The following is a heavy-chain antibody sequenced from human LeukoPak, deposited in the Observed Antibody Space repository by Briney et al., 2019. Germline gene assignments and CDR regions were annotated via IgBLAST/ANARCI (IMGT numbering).Heavy chain of an antibody. CDR1: GASLSSYY. D-gene: IGHD1-26*01. CDR3: SCGNYEPFAT. J-gene: IGHJ5*02. Sequence: SETLPLTCTVSGASLSSYYWDWLRQPPGKGLEWIGYDTGKTDSNPSLNSRVSISLSTSTNKYSLTLRSLSSAASATYFCSCGNYEPFATWGPGILVTVSS. V-gene: IGHV4-59*01. CDR2: DTGKT.